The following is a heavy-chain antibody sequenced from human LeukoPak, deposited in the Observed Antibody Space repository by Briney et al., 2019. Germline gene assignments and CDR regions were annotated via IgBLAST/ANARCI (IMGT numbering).Heavy chain of an antibody. V-gene: IGHV1-2*02. Sequence: SSVKVSCKASGYPFTRYYIIWVRQAPGQRLKWMGWINPNSGGTNYAQKFQRRVTMTRATSISPAYMELSRLRSDDRDVYYCARGGRATVRFYYGTDVWGQGTTDSVST. CDR3: ARGGRATVRFYYGTDV. D-gene: IGHD4-17*01. CDR2: INPNSGGT. CDR1: GYPFTRYY. J-gene: IGHJ6*01.